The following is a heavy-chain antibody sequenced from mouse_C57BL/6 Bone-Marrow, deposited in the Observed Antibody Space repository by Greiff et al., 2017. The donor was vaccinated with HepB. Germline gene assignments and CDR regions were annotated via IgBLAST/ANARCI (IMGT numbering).Heavy chain of an antibody. CDR3: ARPHYYYGSSPWFAY. CDR2: IYPGDGDT. Sequence: QVQLQQSGAELVKPGASVKISCKASGYAFSSYWMNWVKQRPGKGLEWIGQIYPGDGDTNYNGKFKGKATLTADKSSSTAYMQRSSLTSEDSAVYFCARPHYYYGSSPWFAYWGQGTLVTVSA. J-gene: IGHJ3*01. D-gene: IGHD1-1*01. CDR1: GYAFSSYW. V-gene: IGHV1-80*01.